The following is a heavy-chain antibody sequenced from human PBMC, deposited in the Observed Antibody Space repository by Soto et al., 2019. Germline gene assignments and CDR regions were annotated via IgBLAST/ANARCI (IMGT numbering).Heavy chain of an antibody. CDR2: VSYDAANK. CDR1: GFTFSNYG. Sequence: QVQLVESGGDVVQPGSSLRLACAASGFTFSNYGMHWVRQAPGKGLEWVAYVSYDAANKYYADSVRGRFTISRDNSENNLHLQMDSLSGADSALYFCASGTSFDHWGQGTPVSVSS. J-gene: IGHJ4*02. V-gene: IGHV3-30*03. CDR3: ASGTSFDH.